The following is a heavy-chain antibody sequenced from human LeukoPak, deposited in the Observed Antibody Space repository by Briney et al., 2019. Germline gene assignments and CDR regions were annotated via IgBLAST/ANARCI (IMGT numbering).Heavy chain of an antibody. CDR3: ARLVLDDILTGYYKGGDWFDP. CDR2: IYPGDSDT. D-gene: IGHD3-9*01. Sequence: GESLKISCKGSGYSFASYWIGWVRQMPGKGLEWIGIIYPGDSDTRYSPSFQGQVTISADKSISTAYLQWSSLKASDTAMYYCARLVLDDILTGYYKGGDWFDPWGQATLVTVSS. J-gene: IGHJ5*02. V-gene: IGHV5-51*01. CDR1: GYSFASYW.